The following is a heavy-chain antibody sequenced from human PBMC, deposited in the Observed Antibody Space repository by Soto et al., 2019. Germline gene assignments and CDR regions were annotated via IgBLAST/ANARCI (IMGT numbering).Heavy chain of an antibody. J-gene: IGHJ6*03. D-gene: IGHD3-3*01. CDR1: GDSVSSNSAA. CDR2: TYYRSKWYN. CDR3: ARSRVYDFWSAHAHYMDV. Sequence: KQSQTLSLTCAISGDSVSSNSAAWNWIRQSPSRGLEWLGRTYYRSKWYNDYAVSVKSRITINPDTSKNQFSLQLNSVTPEDTAVYYCARSRVYDFWSAHAHYMDVWGKGTTVTVSS. V-gene: IGHV6-1*01.